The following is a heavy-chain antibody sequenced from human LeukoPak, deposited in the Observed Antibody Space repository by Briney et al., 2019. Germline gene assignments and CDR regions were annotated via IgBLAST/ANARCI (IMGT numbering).Heavy chain of an antibody. V-gene: IGHV6-1*01. D-gene: IGHD3-16*01. J-gene: IGHJ3*02. CDR2: TYYRSKWDN. CDR3: ARGRSWGISPPRRAFDI. CDR1: GDSVSSNSVT. Sequence: SQTLSLTCAISGDSVSSNSVTWNWIRQSPSRGLEWLGRTYYRSKWDNDYAVSVKSRITINPDTSKNQFSLQLNSVTPEDTAVYYCARGRSWGISPPRRAFDIWGQGTMVTVSS.